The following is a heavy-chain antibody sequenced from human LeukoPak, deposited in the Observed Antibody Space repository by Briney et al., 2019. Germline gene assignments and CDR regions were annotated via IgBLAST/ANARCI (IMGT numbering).Heavy chain of an antibody. CDR3: AKDSLRTYYGSGSYPLDY. CDR2: IRFDGGNK. CDR1: GFTFNNYG. D-gene: IGHD3-10*01. Sequence: PGGSLRLSCAASGFTFNNYGMHWVRQAPGKGLEWVAFIRFDGGNKYYADSVKGQFTISRDSSKNTPFLQMNSLRADDTAVYYCAKDSLRTYYGSGSYPLDYWGQGTLVTVSS. J-gene: IGHJ4*02. V-gene: IGHV3-30*02.